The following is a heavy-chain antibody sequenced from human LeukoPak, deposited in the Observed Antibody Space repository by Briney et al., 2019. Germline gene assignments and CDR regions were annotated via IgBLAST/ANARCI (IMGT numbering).Heavy chain of an antibody. Sequence: GGSLRLSCAASGFTFSSYWMNWVRQVPGKGLVWVSRIVSDGSNTNYADSVKGRFTISRDNAKNTLYLQMNSLRAEDTALYYCAKANDYGDYGPLDYWGQGTLVTVSS. D-gene: IGHD4-17*01. CDR1: GFTFSSYW. CDR2: IVSDGSNT. CDR3: AKANDYGDYGPLDY. V-gene: IGHV3-74*01. J-gene: IGHJ4*02.